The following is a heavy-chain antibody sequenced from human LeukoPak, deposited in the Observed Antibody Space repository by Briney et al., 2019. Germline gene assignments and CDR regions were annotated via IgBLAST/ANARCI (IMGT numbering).Heavy chain of an antibody. V-gene: IGHV3-53*01. Sequence: ETLSLTCTVSGGSIGSSDSFWGWVRQAPGKGLEWVSVIYSGGSTYYADSVKGRFTISRDNSKNTPYLQMNSLRAEDTAVYYCVPFPVTMVRGVIRYDYWGQGTLVTVSS. CDR2: IYSGGST. CDR3: VPFPVTMVRGVIRYDY. J-gene: IGHJ4*02. CDR1: GGSIGSSDS. D-gene: IGHD3-10*01.